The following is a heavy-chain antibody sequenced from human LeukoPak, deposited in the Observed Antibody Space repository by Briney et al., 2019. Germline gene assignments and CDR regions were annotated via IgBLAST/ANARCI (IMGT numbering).Heavy chain of an antibody. CDR2: INAGNGNT. CDR1: GYTFTSYA. D-gene: IGHD3-9*01. CDR3: ASGILTGYPKYYYYGMDV. V-gene: IGHV1-3*01. J-gene: IGHJ6*04. Sequence: ASVKVSCKASGYTFTSYAMHWVRQDPGQRLEWMGWINAGNGNTKYSQKFQGRVTITRDTSASTAYMELSSLRSEDTAVYYCASGILTGYPKYYYYGMDVWGKGTTVTVSS.